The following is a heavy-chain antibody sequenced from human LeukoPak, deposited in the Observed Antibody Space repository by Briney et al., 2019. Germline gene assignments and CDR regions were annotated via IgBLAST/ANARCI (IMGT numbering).Heavy chain of an antibody. V-gene: IGHV5-51*01. CDR2: IYPGDSDT. CDR1: GYGFTSYW. CDR3: ARLDQSALPSYGPPGAFDY. D-gene: IGHD3-10*01. J-gene: IGHJ4*02. Sequence: GESLKISCKGSGYGFTSYWIGWVRQMPGKGLEWMGIIYPGDSDTRYSPSFQGQVTISADKSISTAYLQWSSLKASDTAMYYCARLDQSALPSYGPPGAFDYWGQGTLVTVSP.